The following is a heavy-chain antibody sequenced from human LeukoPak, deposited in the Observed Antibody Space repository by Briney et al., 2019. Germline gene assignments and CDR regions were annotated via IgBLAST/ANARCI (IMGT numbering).Heavy chain of an antibody. CDR1: DGSINIYY. Sequence: SETLSLTCTVSDGSINIYYWSWIRQPAGKGLEWIGRIYTSGSTNYNPSRKSRVTMSLDTSKNQFSMKLTSVTAADTAVYYCARDRDYCSGGTCPVAFDIWGQGTLGTVSS. D-gene: IGHD2-15*01. CDR3: ARDRDYCSGGTCPVAFDI. J-gene: IGHJ3*02. CDR2: IYTSGST. V-gene: IGHV4-4*07.